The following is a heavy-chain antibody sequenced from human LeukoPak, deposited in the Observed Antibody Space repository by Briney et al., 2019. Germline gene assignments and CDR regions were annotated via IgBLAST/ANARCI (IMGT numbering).Heavy chain of an antibody. Sequence: SETLSLTCTASGGSISSYYWSWIRQPPGKGLEWIGYIYYSGSTNYNPSLKSRVTISVDTSKNQFSLKLSSVTAADTAVYYCARDTMGATTYWGQGTLVTVSS. CDR3: ARDTMGATTY. V-gene: IGHV4-59*01. CDR2: IYYSGST. J-gene: IGHJ4*02. D-gene: IGHD1-26*01. CDR1: GGSISSYY.